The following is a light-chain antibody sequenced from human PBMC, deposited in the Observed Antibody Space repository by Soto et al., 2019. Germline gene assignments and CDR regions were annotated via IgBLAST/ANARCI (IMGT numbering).Light chain of an antibody. Sequence: EIVLTQSPATLSVSPGERATLSCRAGQGVTTNFAWYQQKSGQSPRLLIYDVSIRATGVPARFSGSGSGTDFTLTISRLEPEDFAVYYCQQYGSSPQTFGQGTKVDIK. V-gene: IGKV3-20*01. CDR3: QQYGSSPQT. J-gene: IGKJ1*01. CDR2: DVS. CDR1: QGVTTN.